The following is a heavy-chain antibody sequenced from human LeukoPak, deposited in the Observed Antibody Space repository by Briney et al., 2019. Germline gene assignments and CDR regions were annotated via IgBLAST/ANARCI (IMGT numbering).Heavy chain of an antibody. Sequence: ASVKVSCKASGYTFTGYYMHWVRQAPGQGLEWMGWINPSSGGTNYAQKFQGRVTMTRDTSISTAYMELSRLRSDDTAVYYCASSSLSVVPAASWFDPWGQGTLVTVSS. D-gene: IGHD2-2*01. CDR1: GYTFTGYY. CDR3: ASSSLSVVPAASWFDP. J-gene: IGHJ5*02. CDR2: INPSSGGT. V-gene: IGHV1-2*02.